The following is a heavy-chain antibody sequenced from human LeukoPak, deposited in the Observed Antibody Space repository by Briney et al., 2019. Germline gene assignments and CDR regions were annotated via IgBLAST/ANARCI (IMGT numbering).Heavy chain of an antibody. J-gene: IGHJ6*04. CDR1: EFTFNNYG. CDR2: ISSSSTYI. V-gene: IGHV3-21*01. CDR3: ARDVYCSGGSCYGVDV. D-gene: IGHD2-15*01. Sequence: GGSLRLSCAASEFTFNNYGMSWVRQAPGKVLEWVSSISSSSTYIFYADSVKGRFTISRDDAKNSLYLQMNSLRAEDTAVYYCARDVYCSGGSCYGVDVWGKGTTVTISS.